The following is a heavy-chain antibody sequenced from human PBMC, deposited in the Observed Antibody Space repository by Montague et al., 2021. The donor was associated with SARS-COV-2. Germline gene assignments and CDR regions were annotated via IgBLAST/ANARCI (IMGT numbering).Heavy chain of an antibody. Sequence: CAISGDSVAMNSAACNWIRQSPSIDSQRQGMRHYRLKWNNDYAVSVKSRITINPDTSKNQISLQLNSVTPEDTAVYYCARTSASSDYWGQGTLVTVSS. CDR3: ARTSASSDY. CDR2: RHYRLKWNN. V-gene: IGHV6-1*01. D-gene: IGHD1-26*01. CDR1: GDSVAMNSAA. J-gene: IGHJ4*02.